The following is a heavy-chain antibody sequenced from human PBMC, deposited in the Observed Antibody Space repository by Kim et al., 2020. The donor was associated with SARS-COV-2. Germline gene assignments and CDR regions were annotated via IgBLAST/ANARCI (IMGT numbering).Heavy chain of an antibody. CDR1: GFTFANHW. J-gene: IGHJ3*01. D-gene: IGHD3-10*01. CDR2: ASRDGDGC. CDR3: ARAQHGSGNGAFDL. V-gene: IGHV3-74*01. Sequence: GGSLRLSCAASGFTFANHWINWVRQDTGKGLLWVARASRDGDGCDYAASVKDRFTVSRDNAKKTVDLQMHTLRVEDTGIYYCARAQHGSGNGAFDLWGQGTMVTVSS.